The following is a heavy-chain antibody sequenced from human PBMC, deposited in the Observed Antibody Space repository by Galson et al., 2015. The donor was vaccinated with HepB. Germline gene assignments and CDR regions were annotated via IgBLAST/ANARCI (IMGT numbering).Heavy chain of an antibody. D-gene: IGHD3-3*01. CDR1: GFTFSDYY. Sequence: SLRLSCAASGFTFSDYYMSWIRQAPGKGLEWVSYISSSGSNIYCADSVKGRFTISRDNAKNSLYLQMNSLRAEDTAVYYCARDHGYDVWSGYYTRENYYDYYYMDVVGKGTTVTVSS. CDR2: ISSSGSNI. CDR3: ARDHGYDVWSGYYTRENYYDYYYMDV. J-gene: IGHJ6*03. V-gene: IGHV3-11*01.